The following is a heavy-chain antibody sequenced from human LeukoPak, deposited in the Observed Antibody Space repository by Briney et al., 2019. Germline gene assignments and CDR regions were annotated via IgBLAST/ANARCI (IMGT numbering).Heavy chain of an antibody. CDR3: ARSNFYGSGSYHPGNYYYYYYMDV. J-gene: IGHJ6*03. CDR1: GYTFTSYG. CDR2: ISAYNGNT. V-gene: IGHV1-18*01. D-gene: IGHD3-10*01. Sequence: ASVKVSCKASGYTFTSYGISWVRQAPGQGFEWMGWISAYNGNTNYAQKLQGRVTMTTDTSTSTAYMELRSLRSDDTAVYYCARSNFYGSGSYHPGNYYYYYYMDVWGKGTTVTVSS.